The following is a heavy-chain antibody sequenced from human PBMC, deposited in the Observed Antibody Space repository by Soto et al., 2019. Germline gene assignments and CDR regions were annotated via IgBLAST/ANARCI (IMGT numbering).Heavy chain of an antibody. V-gene: IGHV3-21*01. CDR2: ISSSSSYI. Sequence: EVQLVESGGGLVKPGGSLRLSCAASGFTFSSYSMNWVRQAPGKGLEWVSSISSSSSYIYYADSVKGRFTISRDNAKNSLYLQMHRLRAEDLAVYYCAREAREHSYGYNWFDPWGQGTLVSVSS. CDR1: GFTFSSYS. J-gene: IGHJ5*02. D-gene: IGHD5-18*01. CDR3: AREAREHSYGYNWFDP.